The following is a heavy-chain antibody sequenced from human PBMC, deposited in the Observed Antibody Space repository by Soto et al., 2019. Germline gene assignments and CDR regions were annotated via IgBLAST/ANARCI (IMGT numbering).Heavy chain of an antibody. CDR2: IRSKLYGGTI. CDR1: GFTFGDYA. J-gene: IGHJ4*02. V-gene: IGHV3-49*05. CDR3: SRYPDY. Sequence: EVQLVESGGGLAKPGRSLRLSCTASGFTFGDYALSWFRQAPGKGLEWLSFIRSKLYGGTIEYAASVKGRFTISRDDSQSIAYLQMNNLKSEETAVYYCSRYPDYWGQGTLVTVSS.